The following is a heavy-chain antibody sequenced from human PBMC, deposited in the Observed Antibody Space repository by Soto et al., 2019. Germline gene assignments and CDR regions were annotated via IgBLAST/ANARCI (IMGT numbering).Heavy chain of an antibody. Sequence: PSETLSLTCTVSGGSISSSSYYWGWIRQPPGKGLEWIGSIYYSGSTYYNPSLKSRVTISVDTSKNQFSLKLSSVTAADTAVYYCARQRGQQLVKEVYCFDYWGQGTLVTVSS. D-gene: IGHD6-13*01. CDR1: GGSISSSSYY. CDR2: IYYSGST. CDR3: ARQRGQQLVKEVYCFDY. J-gene: IGHJ4*02. V-gene: IGHV4-39*01.